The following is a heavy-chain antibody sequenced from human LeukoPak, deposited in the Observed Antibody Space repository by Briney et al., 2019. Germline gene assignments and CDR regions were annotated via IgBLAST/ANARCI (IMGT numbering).Heavy chain of an antibody. CDR2: IRYDGSNK. CDR3: AKRGPGSPQSGKYYFDY. D-gene: IGHD3-10*01. J-gene: IGHJ4*02. Sequence: PGGSLRLSCAASGFTFSSYGMHWVRQAPGKGLAWVAFIRYDGSNKYYADSVKGRFTISRDNSKNTLYLQMNSLRAEDTAVYYCAKRGPGSPQSGKYYFDYWGQGTLVTVSS. V-gene: IGHV3-30*02. CDR1: GFTFSSYG.